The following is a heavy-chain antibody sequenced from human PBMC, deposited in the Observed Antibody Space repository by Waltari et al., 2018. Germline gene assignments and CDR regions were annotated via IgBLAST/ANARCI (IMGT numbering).Heavy chain of an antibody. Sequence: EVQLVESGGGLVQPGGSLRLSCAASGFTFSRDYMHWVRQAPGKGLVWVARIKSDGSNTTDADSVKGRFTISSDNAKNTVYLQMNSLRVEDTAVYYCVRDLRWGQGTLVTVSS. CDR1: GFTFSRDY. CDR2: IKSDGSNT. CDR3: VRDLR. J-gene: IGHJ4*02. V-gene: IGHV3-74*01.